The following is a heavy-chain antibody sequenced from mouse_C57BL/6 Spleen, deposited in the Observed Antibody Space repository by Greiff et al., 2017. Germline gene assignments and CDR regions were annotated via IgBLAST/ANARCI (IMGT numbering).Heavy chain of an antibody. CDR1: GYAFSSYW. Sequence: VQLQQSGAELVKPGASVKISCKASGYAFSSYWMNWVKQRPGKGLEWIGQIYPGDGETNYNGKFKGKATLTADKSSSTAFMQLSSLTSEDSAVYFCARRPGTRDYAMDYWGQGTSVTVSS. V-gene: IGHV1-80*01. CDR2: IYPGDGET. J-gene: IGHJ4*01. D-gene: IGHD4-1*01. CDR3: ARRPGTRDYAMDY.